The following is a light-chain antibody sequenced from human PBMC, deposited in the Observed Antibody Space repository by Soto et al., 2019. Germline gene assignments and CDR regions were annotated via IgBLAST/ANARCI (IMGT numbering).Light chain of an antibody. CDR2: GAS. CDR1: HSVNSNY. CDR3: QQYGTSSWT. J-gene: IGKJ1*01. Sequence: EVLLTQSPATLSLSPGERATLSCRTSHSVNSNYLAWYQQKPGQAPRLLIYGASTRATGTPDRFSGSGSGTDFTLTISRLEPEDFAVYHCQQYGTSSWTFGQGTKVDIK. V-gene: IGKV3-20*01.